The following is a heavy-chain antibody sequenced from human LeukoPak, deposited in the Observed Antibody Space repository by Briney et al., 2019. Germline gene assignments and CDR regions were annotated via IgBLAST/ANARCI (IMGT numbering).Heavy chain of an antibody. CDR1: GFTFSAHT. V-gene: IGHV3-48*01. D-gene: IGHD3-22*01. Sequence: PGGSLRLSCAASGFTFSAHTMNWVRLAPGKGLEWVSYIGSTSITIYYAHSVEGRFTVSRDNAKNSLYLQMNSLRAEDTAVYYCAREGKGYYYDSSGYYFDYWGQGTLVTVSS. J-gene: IGHJ4*02. CDR2: IGSTSITI. CDR3: AREGKGYYYDSSGYYFDY.